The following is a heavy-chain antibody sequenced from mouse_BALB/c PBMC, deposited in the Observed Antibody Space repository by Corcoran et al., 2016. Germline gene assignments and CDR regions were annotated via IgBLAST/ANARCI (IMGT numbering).Heavy chain of an antibody. J-gene: IGHJ3*01. D-gene: IGHD2-14*01. CDR3: ARTERHDSFAY. Sequence: QVQLQQSGAELMKPGASVKISCKATGYTFSSYWIEWVKQRPGHGREWIGEILPGSGSTNYNEKFKGKATFTADTSSNTAYMQLSSLTSEDSAVYYWARTERHDSFAYWGQGTLVTVSA. V-gene: IGHV1-9*01. CDR2: ILPGSGST. CDR1: GYTFSSYW.